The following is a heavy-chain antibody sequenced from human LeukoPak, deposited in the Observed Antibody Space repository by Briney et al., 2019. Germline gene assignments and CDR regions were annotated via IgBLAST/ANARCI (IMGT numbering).Heavy chain of an antibody. Sequence: PSETLSLTCTVSGGSISSSNYYWGWIRQPPGKGLQWIGSISYSGSTYYNPSLKSRVTISVDTSNSQFSLKLSSVTAADTAVYYCARQRYYDILTGYYDVWYFDYWGQGTLVTVSS. CDR3: ARQRYYDILTGYYDVWYFDY. CDR2: ISYSGST. V-gene: IGHV4-39*01. CDR1: GGSISSSNYY. J-gene: IGHJ4*02. D-gene: IGHD3-9*01.